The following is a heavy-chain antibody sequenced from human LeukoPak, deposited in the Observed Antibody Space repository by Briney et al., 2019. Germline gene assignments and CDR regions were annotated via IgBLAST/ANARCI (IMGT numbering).Heavy chain of an antibody. CDR2: ISYDGSNE. V-gene: IGHV3-30-3*01. D-gene: IGHD3-10*01. CDR3: ARVGYCSSGPFSYFDY. CDR1: GFTFSRYA. J-gene: IGHJ4*02. Sequence: PGGSLRLSCAASGFTFSRYAMHWVRQAPGKGLEWVAVISYDGSNEYYADSVKGRFTISRDSSENTLYLQMNSLRVEDTAVYYCARVGYCSSGPFSYFDYWGQGTLVTVSS.